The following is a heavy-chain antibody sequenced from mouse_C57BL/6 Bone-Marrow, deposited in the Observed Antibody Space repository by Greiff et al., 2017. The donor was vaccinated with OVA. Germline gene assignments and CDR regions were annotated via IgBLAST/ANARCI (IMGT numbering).Heavy chain of an antibody. CDR2: IYPSDSET. J-gene: IGHJ3*01. V-gene: IGHV1-61*01. Sequence: QVQLQQPGAELVRPGSSVKLSCKASGYTFTSYWMDWVKQRPGQGLEWIGNIYPSDSETHYNQKFKDKATLTVDKSSSTAYMQLSSLTSEDSAVYYCARGREGDWFAYWGQGTLVTVSA. CDR3: ARGREGDWFAY. CDR1: GYTFTSYW.